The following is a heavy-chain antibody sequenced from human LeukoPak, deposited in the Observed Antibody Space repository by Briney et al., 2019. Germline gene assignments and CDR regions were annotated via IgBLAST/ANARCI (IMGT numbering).Heavy chain of an antibody. J-gene: IGHJ6*02. CDR2: IASSSTYI. D-gene: IGHD6-19*01. CDR3: ARGGSGWSYYYYYAMDV. CDR1: GFTLSSYT. Sequence: GGSLRLSCAASGFTLSSYTINWVRQAPGKGLEWVSSIASSSTYIYYADSVKGRFTISRDNSKNTLYLQMNSLRAEDTAVYYCARGGSGWSYYYYYAMDVWGQGTTVTVSS. V-gene: IGHV3-21*04.